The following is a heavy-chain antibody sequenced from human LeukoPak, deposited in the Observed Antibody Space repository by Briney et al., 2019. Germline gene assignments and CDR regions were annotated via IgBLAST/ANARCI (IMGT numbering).Heavy chain of an antibody. D-gene: IGHD2-2*01. Sequence: SETLSLTCTVSGGYISSSSYYWGWIRQPPGKGLEWIGCIYSSGSTNYNPSLKSRVTISVDTSKNQFSLKLTSVTAADTAVYYCARDSGSSTHDPWGQGTLVTVSS. CDR2: IYSSGST. J-gene: IGHJ5*02. CDR1: GGYISSSSYY. CDR3: ARDSGSSTHDP. V-gene: IGHV4-39*07.